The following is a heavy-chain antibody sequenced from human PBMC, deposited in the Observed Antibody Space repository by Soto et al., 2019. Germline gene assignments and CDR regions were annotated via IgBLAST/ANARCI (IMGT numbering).Heavy chain of an antibody. Sequence: QVQLVESGGGVVQPGRSLRLSCAASGFTFSSYAMHWGRQAPGKGLEWVAVISYDGSNKYYADCVKGRFTISRDNSKNTLYLQMNSLRAEDTAVYYCARDGYDDSSGYLDYWGQGTLVTVSS. V-gene: IGHV3-30-3*01. CDR2: ISYDGSNK. CDR1: GFTFSSYA. D-gene: IGHD3-22*01. J-gene: IGHJ4*02. CDR3: ARDGYDDSSGYLDY.